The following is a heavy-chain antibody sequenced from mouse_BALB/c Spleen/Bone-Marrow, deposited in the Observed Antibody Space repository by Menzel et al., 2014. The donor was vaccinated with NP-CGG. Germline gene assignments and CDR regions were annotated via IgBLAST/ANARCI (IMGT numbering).Heavy chain of an antibody. V-gene: IGHV5-9-1*01. Sequence: EVKLMESGGGLVKPGGSLKLSCAASGFTFSTYAMSWVRQTPEKRLEWVATISRGGSYIYYPDSVKGRFTISRDNAKNTLYLQMSSLGSEDTAIYYCARRYGNYGNFDVWGAGTTSPSPQ. CDR1: GFTFSTYA. CDR3: ARRYGNYGNFDV. J-gene: IGHJ1*01. D-gene: IGHD2-1*01. CDR2: ISRGGSYI.